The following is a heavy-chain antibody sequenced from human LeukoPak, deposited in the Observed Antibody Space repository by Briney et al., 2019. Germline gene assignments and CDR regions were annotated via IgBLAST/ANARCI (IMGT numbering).Heavy chain of an antibody. CDR3: AREKSTSIAFDI. CDR1: GFTFSSYG. D-gene: IGHD2-2*01. Sequence: GGSLRLSCAASGFTFSSYGMHWVRQAPGKGLEYVSAIRSNGGSTYYANSVKGRFTISRDNSKNTLYLQMGSLRAEDMAVYYCAREKSTSIAFDIWGQGTMVTVSS. V-gene: IGHV3-64*01. CDR2: IRSNGGST. J-gene: IGHJ3*02.